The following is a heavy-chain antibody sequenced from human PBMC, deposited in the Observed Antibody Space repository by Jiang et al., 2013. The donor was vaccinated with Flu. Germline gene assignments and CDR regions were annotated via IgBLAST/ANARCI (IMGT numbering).Heavy chain of an antibody. CDR3: ARDPPGIAAANPLDYGMDV. J-gene: IGHJ6*02. V-gene: IGHV4-4*02. D-gene: IGHD6-13*01. Sequence: NPSLKSRVTISVDKSKNQFSLKLSSVTAADTAVYYCARDPPGIAAANPLDYGMDVWGQGTTVTVSS.